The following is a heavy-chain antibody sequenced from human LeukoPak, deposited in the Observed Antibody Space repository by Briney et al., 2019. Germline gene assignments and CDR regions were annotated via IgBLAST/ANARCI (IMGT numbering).Heavy chain of an antibody. D-gene: IGHD3-22*01. CDR3: ARDDDTSSHYSLFEY. CDR1: GFTLTRHG. V-gene: IGHV3-33*01. CDR2: FWAHGRSQ. Sequence: GDSLRLSCAASGFTLTRHGVHWVRQAPGKGLEWVAVFWAHGRSQYYADSVKGRFSISRDTSRSTLYLQMNSLRVEDTAVYYCARDDDTSSHYSLFEYWGQGTRVTVSS. J-gene: IGHJ4*02.